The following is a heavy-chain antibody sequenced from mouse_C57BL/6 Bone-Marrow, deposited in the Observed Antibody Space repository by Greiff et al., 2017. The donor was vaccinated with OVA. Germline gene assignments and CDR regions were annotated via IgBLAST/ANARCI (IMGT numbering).Heavy chain of an antibody. Sequence: EVQGVESGGGLVQPGESLKLSCAASGFTFSDYYMYWVRQTPEKRLEWVAYISNGGGSTYYPDTVKGRFTISRDNAKNTLYLQMSRLKSEDTAMYYCARVAYWGQGTLVTVSA. V-gene: IGHV5-12*01. CDR3: ARVAY. CDR2: ISNGGGST. CDR1: GFTFSDYY. J-gene: IGHJ3*01.